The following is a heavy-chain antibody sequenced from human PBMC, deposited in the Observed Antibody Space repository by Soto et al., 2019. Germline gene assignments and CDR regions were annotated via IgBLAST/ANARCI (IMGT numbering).Heavy chain of an antibody. CDR2: ISAYNGNT. CDR3: ARSSSRGRYQLLYGGSPH. Sequence: QVQLVQSGAEVKKPGASVKVSWKASGYAFTSYGISWVRQAPGQGLEWMGWISAYNGNTNYAQKLQGRVTMTTDTSTSTAYMELRSLRSDDTAVYYCARSSSRGRYQLLYGGSPHWGQGTLVTDSS. J-gene: IGHJ4*02. V-gene: IGHV1-18*01. CDR1: GYAFTSYG. D-gene: IGHD2-2*02.